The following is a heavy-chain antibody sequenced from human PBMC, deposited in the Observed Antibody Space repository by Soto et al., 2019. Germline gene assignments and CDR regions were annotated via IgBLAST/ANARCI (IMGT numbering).Heavy chain of an antibody. CDR3: AKADGQQWLIPHLDN. CDR2: ISCCGGSA. V-gene: IGHV3-23*01. D-gene: IGHD6-19*01. Sequence: GGSLRLSCAASGFNFKKFAMAWVRQAAGEGLEWVSGISCCGGSASYADSVKGRFSIARDDSKNTVSLQLNSLRVEDTAQYYCAKADGQQWLIPHLDNWGQGTVVTVSS. CDR1: GFNFKKFA. J-gene: IGHJ4*02.